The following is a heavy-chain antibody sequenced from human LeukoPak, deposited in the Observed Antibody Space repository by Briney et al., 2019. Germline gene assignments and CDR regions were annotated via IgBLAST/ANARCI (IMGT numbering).Heavy chain of an antibody. D-gene: IGHD1-26*01. V-gene: IGHV4-61*02. CDR1: GGSFSSGSYY. Sequence: SETLSLTCTVSGGSFSSGSYYWRWIRQPAGKGLEWIGRIYTSGSTNYNPSLKSRVTISVDTSKNQFSLKLSSVTAADTAVYYCARAGPTPYSGSYSLFDYWGQGTLVTVSS. CDR2: IYTSGST. J-gene: IGHJ4*02. CDR3: ARAGPTPYSGSYSLFDY.